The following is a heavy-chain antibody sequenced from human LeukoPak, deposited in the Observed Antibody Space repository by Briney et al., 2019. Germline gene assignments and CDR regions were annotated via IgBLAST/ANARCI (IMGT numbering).Heavy chain of an antibody. CDR1: GFTFSSYG. J-gene: IGHJ4*02. D-gene: IGHD5-18*01. V-gene: IGHV3-30*18. Sequence: GRSLRLSCAASGFTFSSYGMHWVRQAPGKGLEWVAVISYDGSNKYYADSVKGRFTISRDNSKNTLYLQMSSLRAEDTAVYYCVKENTAMVFVYWGQGTLVTVSS. CDR2: ISYDGSNK. CDR3: VKENTAMVFVY.